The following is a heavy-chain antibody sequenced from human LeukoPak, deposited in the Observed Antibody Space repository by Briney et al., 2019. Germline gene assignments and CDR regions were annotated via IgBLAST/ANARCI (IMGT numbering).Heavy chain of an antibody. D-gene: IGHD1-26*01. CDR1: GGSISSSNW. J-gene: IGHJ6*03. V-gene: IGHV4-4*02. CDR3: ARVRVAWELLSGVYYYYYMDV. CDR2: IYHSGST. Sequence: SETLSLTCAVSGGSISSSNWWSWVRQPPGKGLEWIGEIYHSGSTNYNPSLKSRVTISVDKSKNQFSLKLSSVTAADTAVYYCARVRVAWELLSGVYYYYYMDVWGKGTTVTVSS.